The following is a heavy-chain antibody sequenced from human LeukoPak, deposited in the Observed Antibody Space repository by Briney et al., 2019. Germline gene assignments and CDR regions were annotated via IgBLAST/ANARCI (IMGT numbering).Heavy chain of an antibody. V-gene: IGHV3-74*01. CDR3: VVAALDYYYGMDV. CDR2: INTDGSST. D-gene: IGHD2-15*01. Sequence: QPGGSLRLSCAASGFTFSSYWMHWVRQAPGKGLVWVSRINTDGSSTSYADSVKGRFTISRDNSKNTLYLQMNSLRAEDTAVYYSVVAALDYYYGMDVWGQGTTVTVSS. J-gene: IGHJ6*02. CDR1: GFTFSSYW.